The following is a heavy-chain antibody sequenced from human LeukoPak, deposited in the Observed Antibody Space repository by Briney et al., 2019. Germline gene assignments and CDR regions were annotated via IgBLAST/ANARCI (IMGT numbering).Heavy chain of an antibody. CDR1: GGSFSGYY. V-gene: IGHV4-34*01. D-gene: IGHD2-21*02. CDR3: ARDHCGGDCGYFDY. J-gene: IGHJ4*02. CDR2: INHSGST. Sequence: PSETLSLTCAVYGGSFSGYYWSWIRQRPGKGLEWIGEINHSGSTNYNPSLKSRVTISVDTSKNQFSLKLSPVTAADTAVYYCARDHCGGDCGYFDYWGQGTLVTVSS.